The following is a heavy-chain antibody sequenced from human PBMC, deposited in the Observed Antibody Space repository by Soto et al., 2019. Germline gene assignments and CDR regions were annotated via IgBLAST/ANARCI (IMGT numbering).Heavy chain of an antibody. CDR3: ARGSSGDKGDY. CDR1: GGSISSADYY. D-gene: IGHD1-26*01. J-gene: IGHJ4*02. CDR2: IDNPGST. V-gene: IGHV4-30-4*01. Sequence: QVQLQEPGPRLVEPSQPLSLTCTVSGGSISSADYYWSWIRQPPGTGLERIGHIDNPGSTYSNPSLQSSVTISADMSKNQVYLKLSSVTAADTAVYYCARGSSGDKGDYWGQGTLVTVSS.